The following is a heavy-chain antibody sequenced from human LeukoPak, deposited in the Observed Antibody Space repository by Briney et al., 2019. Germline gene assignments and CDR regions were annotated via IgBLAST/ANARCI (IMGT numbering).Heavy chain of an antibody. D-gene: IGHD1-26*01. Sequence: RAGGSLRLSCAASGFTFDDYGMSWVRQAPGKGLEWVSGINWNGGSTGYADSVKGRFTISRDNAKNSLYLQMNSPRAEDTALYYCARVRDSGSYTPADYWGQGTLVTVSS. CDR3: ARVRDSGSYTPADY. CDR1: GFTFDDYG. J-gene: IGHJ4*02. V-gene: IGHV3-20*04. CDR2: INWNGGST.